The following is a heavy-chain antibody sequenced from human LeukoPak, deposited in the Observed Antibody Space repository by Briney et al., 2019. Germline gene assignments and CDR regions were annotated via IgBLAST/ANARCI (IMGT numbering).Heavy chain of an antibody. D-gene: IGHD4-11*01. V-gene: IGHV4-34*01. CDR1: GGSFSGYY. CDR2: INHSGST. J-gene: IGHJ5*02. CDR3: ARGLQGLFDP. Sequence: TSETLSLTCAVYGGSFSGYYWSWIRQPPGKGLERIGEINHSGSTNYNPSLKSRVTISVDTSKNQFSPKLSSVTAADTAVYYCARGLQGLFDPWGQGTLVTVSS.